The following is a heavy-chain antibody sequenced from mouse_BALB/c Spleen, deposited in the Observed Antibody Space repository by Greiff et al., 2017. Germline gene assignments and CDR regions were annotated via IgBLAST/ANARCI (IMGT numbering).Heavy chain of an antibody. D-gene: IGHD3-3*01. Sequence: EVQLQQSGAELVRPGALVKLSCKASGFNIKDYYMHWVKQRPEQGLEWIGWIDPENGNTIYDPKFQGKASITADTSSNTAYLQLSSLTSQDTAVYYCASGGTFDSWGQGTTLTVSS. V-gene: IGHV14-1*02. CDR2: IDPENGNT. J-gene: IGHJ2*01. CDR3: ASGGTFDS. CDR1: GFNIKDYY.